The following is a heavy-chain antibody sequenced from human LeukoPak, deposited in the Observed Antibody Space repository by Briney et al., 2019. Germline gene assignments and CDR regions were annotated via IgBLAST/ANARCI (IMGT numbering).Heavy chain of an antibody. J-gene: IGHJ4*02. CDR3: ARGRDLFDS. CDR2: ISSSSATI. CDR1: GCTFNTYS. Sequence: GGSLRLSCVASGCTFNTYSMNWFRQAPGKGLEWISYISSSSATIYYADSVKGRFTISRDNAKNSLYLQMNSLRAEDTAVYYCARGRDLFDSWGQGTLVTVSS. V-gene: IGHV3-48*04.